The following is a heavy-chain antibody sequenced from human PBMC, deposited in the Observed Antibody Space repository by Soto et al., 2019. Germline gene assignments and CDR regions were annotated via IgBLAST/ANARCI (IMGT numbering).Heavy chain of an antibody. CDR2: INPSGGST. Sequence: GASVKVSCKASGYTFTSYYMHWVRQAPGQGLEWMGIINPSGGSTSYAQKFQGRVTMTRDTSTSTVYMELSSLRSEDTAVYYCARDRSQRLSVRWFDPWGQGTLVTVSS. CDR1: GYTFTSYY. J-gene: IGHJ5*02. V-gene: IGHV1-46*03. CDR3: ARDRSQRLSVRWFDP. D-gene: IGHD6-25*01.